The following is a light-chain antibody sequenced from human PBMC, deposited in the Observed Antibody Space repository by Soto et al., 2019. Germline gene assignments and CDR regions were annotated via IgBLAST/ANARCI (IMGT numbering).Light chain of an antibody. Sequence: QAVVTQPPSVSGAPGQRVTISCTGSTSNIGAGHYVHWYQQLPGTTPKLVIFGNRSRPSGVPDRFSASRSGTSASLSITGLQAEDEADYYCQSFDNSLSASVFGGGTKLTVL. CDR3: QSFDNSLSASV. CDR2: GNR. V-gene: IGLV1-40*01. J-gene: IGLJ2*01. CDR1: TSNIGAGHY.